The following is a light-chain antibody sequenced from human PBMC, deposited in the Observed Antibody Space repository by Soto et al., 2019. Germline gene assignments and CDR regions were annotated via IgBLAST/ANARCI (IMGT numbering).Light chain of an antibody. J-gene: IGKJ4*01. V-gene: IGKV3-15*01. CDR1: QSVTST. Sequence: EIVMTQSPATVSVSPGERATLSCRASQSVTSTLAWYQQKPGQTPRLLIYDASTRATGIPARFSGSGSGTESTLTISSLQSEDFAVYYCQQYNNWPLTFGGGTKVDIK. CDR2: DAS. CDR3: QQYNNWPLT.